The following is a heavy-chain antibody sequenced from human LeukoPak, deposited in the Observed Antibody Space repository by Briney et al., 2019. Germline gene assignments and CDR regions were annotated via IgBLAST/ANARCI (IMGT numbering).Heavy chain of an antibody. V-gene: IGHV4-34*01. D-gene: IGHD3-10*01. CDR3: ASSGITMVRGVKFDS. CDR1: GGSFSGYY. J-gene: IGHJ5*01. CDR2: IKHSGST. Sequence: SETLSLTCAVSGGSFSGYYWSWIRQPPGKGLEWIGEIKHSGSTNYNPSLKSRVTKSVVTSKNQFSLKLSSVTAADTAVYYCASSGITMVRGVKFDSWGQGTLVTVSS.